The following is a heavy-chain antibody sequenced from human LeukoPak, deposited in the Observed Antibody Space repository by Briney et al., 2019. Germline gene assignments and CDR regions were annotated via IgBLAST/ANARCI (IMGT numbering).Heavy chain of an antibody. CDR3: ARDPDLGRFYSNWGPQHYYYYGMDV. CDR1: GYTFTSYY. J-gene: IGHJ6*02. Sequence: GASVKVSCKASGYTFTSYYMHWVRQAPGQGLEWMGIINPSGSSTSYAQKFQGRVTITADESTSTAYMELSSLRSEDTAVYYCARDPDLGRFYSNWGPQHYYYYGMDVWGQGTTVTVSS. D-gene: IGHD4-11*01. CDR2: INPSGSST. V-gene: IGHV1-46*01.